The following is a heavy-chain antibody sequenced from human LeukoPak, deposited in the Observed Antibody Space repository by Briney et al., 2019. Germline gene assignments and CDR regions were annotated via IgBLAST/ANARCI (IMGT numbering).Heavy chain of an antibody. CDR3: ARVQDSSGYYYAEYFQH. D-gene: IGHD3-22*01. CDR1: GYIFIGYY. V-gene: IGHV1-46*01. J-gene: IGHJ1*01. CDR2: INPSGGST. Sequence: ASVRVSCKTSGYIFIGYYMHWVRQAPGQGLEWMGIINPSGGSTSYAQKFQGRVTMTRDMSTSTVYMELSSLRSEDTAVYYCARVQDSSGYYYAEYFQHWGQGTLVTVSS.